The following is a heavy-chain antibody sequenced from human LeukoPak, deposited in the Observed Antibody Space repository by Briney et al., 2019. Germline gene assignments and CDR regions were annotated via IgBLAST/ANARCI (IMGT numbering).Heavy chain of an antibody. J-gene: IGHJ5*02. CDR3: ARDNPVEDTAWWFDP. CDR1: GYTFTSYY. V-gene: IGHV1-46*01. D-gene: IGHD4-23*01. CDR2: INPSGGST. Sequence: ASVKVSCKASGYTFTSYYMHWVRQAPGQGLEWMGIINPSGGSTSYGQKFQGRVTMTRDMSTSTDYMELSSLRSEDTAVYYCARDNPVEDTAWWFDPWGQGTLVTVSS.